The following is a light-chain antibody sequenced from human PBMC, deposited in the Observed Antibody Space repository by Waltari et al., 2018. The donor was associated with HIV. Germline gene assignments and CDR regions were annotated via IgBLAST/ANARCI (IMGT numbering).Light chain of an antibody. Sequence: EIVLTQSPATLSLSPGERATLSCRASQSVSNYLAWYQQKPGQPPRLLIYDASNRATGIPARFSGSGSGTDFTLTISSREPEDSAVYYCQQRSNWPPLTFGGGTKVEI. CDR2: DAS. J-gene: IGKJ4*01. CDR3: QQRSNWPPLT. V-gene: IGKV3-11*01. CDR1: QSVSNY.